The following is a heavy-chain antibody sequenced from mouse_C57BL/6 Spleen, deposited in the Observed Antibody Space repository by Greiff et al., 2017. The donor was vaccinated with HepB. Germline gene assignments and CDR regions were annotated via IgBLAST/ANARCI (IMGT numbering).Heavy chain of an antibody. J-gene: IGHJ2*01. V-gene: IGHV1-53*01. Sequence: QVQLKQPGTELVKPGASVKLSCQASGYTFTSYWMHWVKQRPGQGLEWIGNINPSNGGTNYNEKFKSKATLTVDKSSSTAYMQLSSLTSEDSAVYYCAREDITGYFDYWGQGTTLTVSS. CDR1: GYTFTSYW. CDR2: INPSNGGT. CDR3: AREDITGYFDY. D-gene: IGHD4-1*01.